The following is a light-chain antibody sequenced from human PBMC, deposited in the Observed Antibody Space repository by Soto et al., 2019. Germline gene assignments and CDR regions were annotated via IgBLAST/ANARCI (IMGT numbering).Light chain of an antibody. CDR1: SSNIGSNT. V-gene: IGLV1-44*01. J-gene: IGLJ1*01. Sequence: QSVLTQPPSASGTPGQRVTISCSGSSSNIGSNTVNWYQQLPGTAPKLLIYSNNQRPSGVPDRFSGSKSGTSASLAISGLQSEDEADYYGAPWDVSLYRYVLGTEIKVTGL. CDR3: APWDVSLYRYV. CDR2: SNN.